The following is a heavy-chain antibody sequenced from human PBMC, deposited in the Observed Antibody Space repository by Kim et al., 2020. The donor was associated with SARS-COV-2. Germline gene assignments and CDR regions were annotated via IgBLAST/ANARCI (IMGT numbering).Heavy chain of an antibody. CDR3: ARDLPITTTPDDRMDV. D-gene: IGHD3-22*01. CDR2: IWYDGSNK. Sequence: GGSLRLSCAASGFTFSSYGMHWVRQAPGKGLEWVAVIWYDGSNKYYADSVKGRFTISRDNSKNTLYLQMNSLRAEDTAVYYCARDLPITTTPDDRMDVWGQGTTVTVSS. J-gene: IGHJ6*02. V-gene: IGHV3-33*01. CDR1: GFTFSSYG.